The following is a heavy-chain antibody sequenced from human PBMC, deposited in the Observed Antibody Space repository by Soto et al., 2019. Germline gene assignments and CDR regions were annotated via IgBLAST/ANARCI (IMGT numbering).Heavy chain of an antibody. CDR1: GFTFTSHG. Sequence: PGGSLRLSCAASGFTFTSHGMHWVRQAPGKGLEWVAPISHDGSNNYYSESVKGRFTISRDNSKNTLFLQMNSLRPEDTAVYYCARDGASAALGYYYGMDVWGQGTTVTVSS. D-gene: IGHD6-13*01. CDR3: ARDGASAALGYYYGMDV. V-gene: IGHV3-30-3*01. J-gene: IGHJ6*02. CDR2: ISHDGSNN.